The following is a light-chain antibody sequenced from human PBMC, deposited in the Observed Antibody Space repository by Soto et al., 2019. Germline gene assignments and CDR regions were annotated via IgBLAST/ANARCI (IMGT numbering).Light chain of an antibody. J-gene: IGLJ2*01. Sequence: QSVLTQPPSASGSPGQSVTISCTGTSSDVGTYKYVSWYQHHPGQAPKLMIYEVSERPSGVPDRFSGSKSGNTASLTVSGLQAEDEADYYCSSYAGSNNWVFGGGTKVTVL. CDR2: EVS. CDR1: SSDVGTYKY. V-gene: IGLV2-8*01. CDR3: SSYAGSNNWV.